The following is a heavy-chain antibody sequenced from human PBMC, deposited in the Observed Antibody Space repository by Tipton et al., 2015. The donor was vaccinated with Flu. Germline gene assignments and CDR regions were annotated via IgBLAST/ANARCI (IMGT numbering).Heavy chain of an antibody. J-gene: IGHJ4*02. Sequence: QSGAEVKKPVESLKISCKGSGYSFTSYWIGWVRQMPGKGLEWMGIIYPGDSDTRYSPSFQGQVTISADKSISTAYLQWSSLKASDTAMYYCVRQPYLGDYGGYFDYWGQGTLVTVSS. CDR1: GYSFTSYW. D-gene: IGHD4-17*01. V-gene: IGHV5-51*01. CDR2: IYPGDSDT. CDR3: VRQPYLGDYGGYFDY.